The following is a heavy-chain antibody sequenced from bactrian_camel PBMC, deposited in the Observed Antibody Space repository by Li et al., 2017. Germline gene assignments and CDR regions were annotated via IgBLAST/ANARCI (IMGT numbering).Heavy chain of an antibody. Sequence: HVQLVESGGGSVQVGGSLSLSCVASGDTISRYCMGWFRQIPDKEREGVAGIESDGSTSYADSVKGRFTISQDATNTLYLQLNSLKTEDTAMYYCAKYVGGGTWYRDWYGMGYWGKGTQVTVS. J-gene: IGHJ7*01. V-gene: IGHV3S1*01. CDR1: GDTISRYC. CDR2: IESDGST. D-gene: IGHD6*01.